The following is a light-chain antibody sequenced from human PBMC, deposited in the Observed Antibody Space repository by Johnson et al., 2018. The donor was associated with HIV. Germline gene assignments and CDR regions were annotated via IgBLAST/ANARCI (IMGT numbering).Light chain of an antibody. V-gene: IGLV1-51*02. J-gene: IGLJ1*01. CDR2: DNH. CDR3: GTWDSSLRVNYV. CDR1: SSNIGNNY. Sequence: SVLTQPPSVSAAPGQKVTISCSGSSSNIGNNYVSWYQQLPGTAPKLLIYDNHKRPSGIPDRFSGSKSGTSATLDITGLQTGDEADYYCGTWDSSLRVNYVFGTGTKVTVL.